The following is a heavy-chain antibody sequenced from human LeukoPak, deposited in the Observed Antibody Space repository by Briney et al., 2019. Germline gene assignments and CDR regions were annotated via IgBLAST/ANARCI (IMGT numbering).Heavy chain of an antibody. CDR1: GGSISSYY. CDR2: IYYSGST. J-gene: IGHJ2*01. D-gene: IGHD4-4*01. CDR3: ASSLVTPPPPSDWYFDL. V-gene: IGHV4-59*08. Sequence: SETLSLTCTVSGGSISSYYWSWIRQPPGKGLEWIGYIYYSGSTNYNPSLKSRVTISVDTSKNQFSLKLSSVTAADTAVYYCASSLVTPPPPSDWYFDLWGRGTLVTVSS.